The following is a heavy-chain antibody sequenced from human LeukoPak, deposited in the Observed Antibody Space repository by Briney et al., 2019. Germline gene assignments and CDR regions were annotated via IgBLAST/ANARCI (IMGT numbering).Heavy chain of an antibody. CDR3: ARDRGWLQYIDY. CDR2: INWNGGNT. CDR1: GFTFADYG. Sequence: PGGSLRLSCAASGFTFADYGMSWVRQAPGQGLEWVSSINWNGGNTAYADSVKGRFTISRDTAKDSLYLQLNSLRAEDTALYYCARDRGWLQYIDYWGQGTLVTVSS. V-gene: IGHV3-20*04. D-gene: IGHD5-24*01. J-gene: IGHJ4*02.